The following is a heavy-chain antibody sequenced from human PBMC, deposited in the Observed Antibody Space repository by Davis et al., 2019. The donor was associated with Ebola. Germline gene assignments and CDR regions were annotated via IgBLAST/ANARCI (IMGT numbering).Heavy chain of an antibody. CDR2: ISAYNGNT. CDR1: GYTFTSYG. J-gene: IGHJ6*02. V-gene: IGHV1-18*01. Sequence: ASVKVSCKASGYTFTSYGISWVRQAPGQGLEWMGWISAYNGNTDYAQKLQGRVTLTTDTSTSTAYMELRSLRSDDSAVYYCARDLEDCSGGTCHSVWWVLRGADGLGVWGQGTTVTVSS. D-gene: IGHD2-15*01. CDR3: ARDLEDCSGGTCHSVWWVLRGADGLGV.